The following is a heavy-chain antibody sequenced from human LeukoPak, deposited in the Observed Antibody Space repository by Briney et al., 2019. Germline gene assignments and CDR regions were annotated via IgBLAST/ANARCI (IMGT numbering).Heavy chain of an antibody. CDR2: ISSTSNTI. CDR3: AREGGTDFYYYYGMDV. J-gene: IGHJ6*02. CDR1: GFTFSTYS. V-gene: IGHV3-48*01. Sequence: GGSLRLSCVASGFTFSTYSMSWVRQAPGKGLEWVSYISSTSNTIYYADSVKGRFTISRDNAKNSLYLQMNSLRAEDTAVYYCAREGGTDFYYYYGMDVWGQGTTVTVSS.